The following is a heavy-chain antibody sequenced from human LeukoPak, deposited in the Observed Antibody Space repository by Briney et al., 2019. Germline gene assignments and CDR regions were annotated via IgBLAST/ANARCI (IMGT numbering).Heavy chain of an antibody. J-gene: IGHJ3*02. D-gene: IGHD3-10*01. CDR2: IYSDESST. CDR1: GFTFSDYW. V-gene: IGHV3-74*01. CDR3: ARVSGSRNYYFGAFDI. Sequence: GGSLRLSCAASGFTFSDYWMHWVRQAPGKGLEWVSLIYSDESSTYYADSVKGRFTISRDNAKNTLYLQMNSLRAEDAAMYYCARVSGSRNYYFGAFDIWGQGTMVTVSS.